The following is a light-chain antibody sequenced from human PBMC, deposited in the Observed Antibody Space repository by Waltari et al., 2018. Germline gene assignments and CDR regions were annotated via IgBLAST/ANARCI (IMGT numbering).Light chain of an antibody. CDR2: DVS. J-gene: IGLJ2*01. V-gene: IGLV2-14*01. Sequence: QSALTQPASVSGSPGQSVTTLCAGTSHDGGGFTSVSWYQEHPGQAPRVIIYDVSDRPSGVSDRFSGSKSGNTASLTISGLQAEDEADYYCSSQSSNDVVLFGGGTKLTVL. CDR3: SSQSSNDVVL. CDR1: SHDGGGFTS.